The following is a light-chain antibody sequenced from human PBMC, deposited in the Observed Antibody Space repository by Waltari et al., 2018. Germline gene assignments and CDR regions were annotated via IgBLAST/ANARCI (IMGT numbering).Light chain of an antibody. CDR3: QQFKNYPNT. J-gene: IGKJ2*01. CDR1: QSVSSY. Sequence: EIVLTQSPATLSLSPGERATLSCRASQSVSSYLAWYQQKPGQAPRLLIYDASNRATGIPARFSGSGSGTDFTLTISSLEPEDFATYYCQQFKNYPNTFGQGTKLVIK. CDR2: DAS. V-gene: IGKV3-11*01.